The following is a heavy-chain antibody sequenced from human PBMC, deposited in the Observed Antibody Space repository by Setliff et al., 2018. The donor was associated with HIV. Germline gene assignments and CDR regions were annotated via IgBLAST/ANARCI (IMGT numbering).Heavy chain of an antibody. J-gene: IGHJ6*04. CDR1: AFAFSSSW. Sequence: GGSLRLSCAASAFAFSSSWMHWVRQAPGKGLVWVSTINSDGSHTNYADSVKGRFTISRDNSEHTLYLEMNNLRAEDTAVYYCARDTWYYSAKHLDVWGKGTTVTVSS. V-gene: IGHV3-74*01. CDR3: ARDTWYYSAKHLDV. CDR2: INSDGSHT. D-gene: IGHD3-10*01.